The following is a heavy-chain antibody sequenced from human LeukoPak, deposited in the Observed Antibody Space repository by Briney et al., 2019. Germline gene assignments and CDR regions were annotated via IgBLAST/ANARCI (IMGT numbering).Heavy chain of an antibody. CDR2: INHSGST. CDR1: RGSISGYS. V-gene: IGHV4-34*01. D-gene: IGHD6-6*01. CDR3: ARGGIAARRREAFDP. Sequence: PSETLSLTCTVSRGSISGYSWSWIRQPPGKGLEWIGEINHSGSTNYNPSLKSRVTISVDTSKNQFSLKLSSVTAADTAVYYCARGGIAARRREAFDPWGQGTLVTVSS. J-gene: IGHJ5*02.